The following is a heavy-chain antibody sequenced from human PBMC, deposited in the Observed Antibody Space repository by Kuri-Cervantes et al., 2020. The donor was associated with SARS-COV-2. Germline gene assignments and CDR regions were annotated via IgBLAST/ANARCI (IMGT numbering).Heavy chain of an antibody. V-gene: IGHV1-69*13. J-gene: IGHJ4*02. D-gene: IGHD6-19*01. CDR2: IIPIFGTA. CDR3: ARGIRAPLYSSGWYSN. Sequence: SVKVSYKASGGTFSSYAISWVRQAPGQGLEWMGGIIPIFGTANYAQKFQGRVTITADESTSTAYMELSSLRSEDTAVYYCARGIRAPLYSSGWYSNWGQGTLVTVSS. CDR1: GGTFSSYA.